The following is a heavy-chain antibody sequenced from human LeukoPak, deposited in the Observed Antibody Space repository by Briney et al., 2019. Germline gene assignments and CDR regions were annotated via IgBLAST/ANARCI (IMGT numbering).Heavy chain of an antibody. V-gene: IGHV1-2*02. Sequence: GASVKVSCKASGYTFTGYYMHWVRQAPGQGLEWMGWIYPNSGATKYAQKFQGRVTMTRDTSISTAYMELSGLRSDDTAVYYCGTLLSNGPFDSWGQGSLVTVSS. CDR2: IYPNSGAT. CDR1: GYTFTGYY. J-gene: IGHJ4*02. CDR3: GTLLSNGPFDS.